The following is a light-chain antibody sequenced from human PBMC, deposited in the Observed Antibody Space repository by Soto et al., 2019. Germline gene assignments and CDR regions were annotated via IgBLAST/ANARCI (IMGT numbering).Light chain of an antibody. CDR1: QDIRSD. J-gene: IGKJ1*01. Sequence: AIQMTQSPSSLSASVGDRVTITCRASQDIRSDLGWYQQKPRKAPKLLITGASTLQSGVPSSFSGSGSGTDFTLTISSLQPEDFATYYCLQDYSYPLTFGQGTKVEIK. CDR3: LQDYSYPLT. V-gene: IGKV1-6*01. CDR2: GAS.